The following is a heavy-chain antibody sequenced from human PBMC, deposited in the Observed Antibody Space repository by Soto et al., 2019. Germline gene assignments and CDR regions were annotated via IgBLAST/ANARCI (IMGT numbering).Heavy chain of an antibody. V-gene: IGHV1-18*04. D-gene: IGHD5-12*01. Sequence: ASVKVSCKASGYTFTSYGISWVRQAPGQGLEWMGWVSAYNGNTNYAQKLQGRVTMTTDTSTSTAYMELRSLRSDDTAVYYCARDTVGIVATTLYYFDYWGQGTLVTVSS. CDR1: GYTFTSYG. CDR3: ARDTVGIVATTLYYFDY. J-gene: IGHJ4*02. CDR2: VSAYNGNT.